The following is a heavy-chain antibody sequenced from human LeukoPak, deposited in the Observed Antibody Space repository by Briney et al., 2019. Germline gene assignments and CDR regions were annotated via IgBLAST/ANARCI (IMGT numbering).Heavy chain of an antibody. D-gene: IGHD4-17*01. Sequence: SETLSLTCAVSGGSISSYYWSWIRQPPGKGPEWVGYVHYSGDTNYNPSLKSRVTISVDTSKNQLSLKLTSVTAADTAIYYCARDRNLNGERWFDPWGQGILVTVSS. J-gene: IGHJ5*02. CDR3: ARDRNLNGERWFDP. V-gene: IGHV4-59*01. CDR1: GGSISSYY. CDR2: VHYSGDT.